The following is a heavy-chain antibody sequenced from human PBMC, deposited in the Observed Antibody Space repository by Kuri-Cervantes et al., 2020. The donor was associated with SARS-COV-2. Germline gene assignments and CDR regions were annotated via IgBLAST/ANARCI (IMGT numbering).Heavy chain of an antibody. J-gene: IGHJ4*02. CDR2: ISAYNGNT. CDR1: GYTFSRYG. D-gene: IGHD3-22*01. V-gene: IGHV1-18*01. Sequence: ASVKVSCKASGYTFSRYGINWVRQAPGQGLEWMGWISAYNGNTNYAQKLQGRVAMTTDTSTTTAYMELRSLRSDDTAVYYCARGGESITMIVVVIQPLDYWGQGTLVTVSS. CDR3: ARGGESITMIVVVIQPLDY.